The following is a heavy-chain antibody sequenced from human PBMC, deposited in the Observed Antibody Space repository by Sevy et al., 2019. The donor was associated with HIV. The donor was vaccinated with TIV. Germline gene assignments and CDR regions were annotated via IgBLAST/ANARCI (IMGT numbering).Heavy chain of an antibody. Sequence: ASVKVSCKACGYTFTSYGISWVRQAPGQGLERMGWTSVYNGNTKYTQKFQGRVTMTTDTSTSTAYMELRSLRSDDTAVYFCARDTPLGFGELLFDYWGQGTLVTVSS. V-gene: IGHV1-18*01. D-gene: IGHD3-10*01. J-gene: IGHJ4*02. CDR2: TSVYNGNT. CDR3: ARDTPLGFGELLFDY. CDR1: GYTFTSYG.